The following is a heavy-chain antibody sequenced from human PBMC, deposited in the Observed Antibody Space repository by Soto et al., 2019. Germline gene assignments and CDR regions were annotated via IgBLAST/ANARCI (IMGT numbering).Heavy chain of an antibody. CDR2: ITAGGDIT. V-gene: IGHV3-23*01. D-gene: IGHD4-4*01. J-gene: IGHJ4*02. CDR3: AKDPTTTARGYFDG. Sequence: PGGSLRLSCAASGFTFSSYAMTWVRQAPGKGLEWVSVITAGGDITYYSDSVKGRFTISRDNSKNTLYLQMNSLRVEDTAIYSCAKDPTTTARGYFDGSGQGTLVTVSS. CDR1: GFTFSSYA.